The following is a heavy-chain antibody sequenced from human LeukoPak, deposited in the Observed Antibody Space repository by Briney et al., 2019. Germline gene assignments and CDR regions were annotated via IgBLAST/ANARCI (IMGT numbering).Heavy chain of an antibody. D-gene: IGHD2-2*01. Sequence: GGSLRLSCAASGFTFSSFGMHWVRQAPGKGLEWVAVIWYDGSNKYYADSVKGRFTISRDNSKNTLYLQINSLRAEDTAVYYCAREHMGYSTSWYYFDSWGQGTQVTVSS. V-gene: IGHV3-33*01. CDR3: AREHMGYSTSWYYFDS. CDR2: IWYDGSNK. CDR1: GFTFSSFG. J-gene: IGHJ4*02.